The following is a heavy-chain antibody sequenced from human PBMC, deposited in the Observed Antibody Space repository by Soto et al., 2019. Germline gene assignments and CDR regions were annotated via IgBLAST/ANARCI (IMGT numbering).Heavy chain of an antibody. CDR1: GGSFSGYY. CDR2: INRSGST. CDR3: ARDDLVPYYFDY. V-gene: IGHV4-34*01. D-gene: IGHD2-2*01. Sequence: QVQLQQWGAGLLKPSETLSLTCAVYGGSFSGYYWSWIRQPPGKGLEWIGEINRSGSTNYNPSLKSRVTISVDTSKNQFSLKLSSVTAADTAVYYCARDDLVPYYFDYWGQGTLVTVSS. J-gene: IGHJ4*02.